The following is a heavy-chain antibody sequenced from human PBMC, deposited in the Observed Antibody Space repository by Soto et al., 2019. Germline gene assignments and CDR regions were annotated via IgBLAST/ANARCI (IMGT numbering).Heavy chain of an antibody. CDR2: SRDKPQGYST. V-gene: IGHV3-72*01. CDR1: GVTLWVQY. J-gene: IGHJ4*02. Sequence: GGSMEISSAGCGVTLWVQYIDWVRKAPGKGLEWVGRSRDKPQGYSTAYAASVKGRFTTSRDESKNSAYLQMNSLKTEDTAVYYCVRATYFSDSSGYTRCLDYWGQGTLVTVSS. D-gene: IGHD3-22*01. CDR3: VRATYFSDSSGYTRCLDY.